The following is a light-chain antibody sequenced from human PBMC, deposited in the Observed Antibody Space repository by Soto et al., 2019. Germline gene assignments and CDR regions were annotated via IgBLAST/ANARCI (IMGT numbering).Light chain of an antibody. CDR3: SSYRSGTTVV. J-gene: IGLJ2*01. CDR2: DVS. CDR1: TSDIGGYNY. Sequence: QSALTQPASVSGSPGQSISISCTGTTSDIGGYNYVSWYQQHPGKAPKLLIYDVSNRPSGVSNRFSGSKSGNTASLTISGLQAEDEADYYCSSYRSGTTVVLGGGTKLTVL. V-gene: IGLV2-14*01.